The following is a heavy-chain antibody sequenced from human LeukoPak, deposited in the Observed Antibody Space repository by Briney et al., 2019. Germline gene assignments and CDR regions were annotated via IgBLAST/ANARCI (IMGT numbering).Heavy chain of an antibody. D-gene: IGHD3-16*01. Sequence: ASVKVSCKASGYTFTGYYMHWVRQAPGQGLEWMGWINPNSGGTNYAQKFQGRVTMTRDTSISTAYMELSRLRSDDTAVYHCARDGGFYEAVSTKPDYWGQGTLVTVSS. CDR3: ARDGGFYEAVSTKPDY. CDR2: INPNSGGT. J-gene: IGHJ4*02. CDR1: GYTFTGYY. V-gene: IGHV1-2*02.